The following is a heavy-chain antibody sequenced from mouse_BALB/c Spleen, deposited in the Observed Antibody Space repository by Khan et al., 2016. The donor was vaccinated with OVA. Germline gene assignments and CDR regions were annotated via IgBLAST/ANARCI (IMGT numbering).Heavy chain of an antibody. CDR3: ARTARIKY. J-gene: IGHJ2*01. CDR1: GYSITSGYD. D-gene: IGHD1-2*01. CDR2: ISYSGST. V-gene: IGHV3-2*02. Sequence: EVQLVESGPGLVKPSQSLSLTCTVTGYSITSGYDWNWIRQFPGNKLEWMGYISYSGSTNYNPSLKSRISITRDTSKNQFFLQLNSVTTEDTATYYCARTARIKYWGQGTTLTVSP.